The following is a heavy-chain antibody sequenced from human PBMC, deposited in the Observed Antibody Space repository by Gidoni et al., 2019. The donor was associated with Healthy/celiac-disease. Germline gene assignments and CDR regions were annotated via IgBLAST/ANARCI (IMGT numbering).Heavy chain of an antibody. CDR3: AREADGYNYPAPSALLTTDVY. CDR1: GGTFSSYA. D-gene: IGHD5-12*01. J-gene: IGHJ4*02. V-gene: IGHV1-69*06. CDR2: IIPIFGTA. Sequence: QVQLVQSGAEVKKPGSSVKVSCKASGGTFSSYALSWVRQAPGQGLEWMGGIIPIFGTANYAQKFQGRVTITADKSTSTAYMELSSLRSEDTAVYYCAREADGYNYPAPSALLTTDVYWGQGTLVTVSS.